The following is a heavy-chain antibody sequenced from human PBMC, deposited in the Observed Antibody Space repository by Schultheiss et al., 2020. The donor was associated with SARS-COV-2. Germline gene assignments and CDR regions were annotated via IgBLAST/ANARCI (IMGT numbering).Heavy chain of an antibody. CDR2: ISGSGGST. CDR1: GFTVSSNY. CDR3: VAWVAEHFDC. J-gene: IGHJ4*02. D-gene: IGHD1/OR15-1a*01. Sequence: GGSLRLSCAASGFTVSSNYMSWVRQAPGKGLEWVSAISGSGGSTYYADSVKGRFTISRDNSKNTLYLQMNSLRAEDTAVYYCVAWVAEHFDCWGQGTLVTVSS. V-gene: IGHV3-23*01.